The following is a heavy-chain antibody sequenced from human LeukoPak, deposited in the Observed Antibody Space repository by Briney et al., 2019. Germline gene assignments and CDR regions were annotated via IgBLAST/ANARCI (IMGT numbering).Heavy chain of an antibody. CDR3: AKHPGHSYLDS. J-gene: IGHJ4*02. CDR1: GGSISSYY. V-gene: IGHV4-59*08. CDR2: IYYSGST. Sequence: PSETLSLTCTVSGGSISSYYWSWIRQPPGKGLEWIGYIYYSGSTNYNPSLKSRVTISVDTSKNQFSLKLSSVTAADTAVYYCAKHPGHSYLDSGGQGPLATVPS.